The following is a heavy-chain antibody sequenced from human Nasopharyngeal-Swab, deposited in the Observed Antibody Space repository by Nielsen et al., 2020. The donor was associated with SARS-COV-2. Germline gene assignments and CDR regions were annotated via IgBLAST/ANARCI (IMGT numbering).Heavy chain of an antibody. CDR2: INPDGSEK. V-gene: IGHV3-7*01. D-gene: IGHD2-15*01. Sequence: GGSLRLSCAASGFTFSSLWMSWVRQVPGKGLEWVADINPDGSEKFYVDSVKGRFTISSDNAKNSMSLQMNSLRVEDTAVYYCARDWSRAADVWGQGTMVTVSS. J-gene: IGHJ3*01. CDR3: ARDWSRAADV. CDR1: GFTFSSLW.